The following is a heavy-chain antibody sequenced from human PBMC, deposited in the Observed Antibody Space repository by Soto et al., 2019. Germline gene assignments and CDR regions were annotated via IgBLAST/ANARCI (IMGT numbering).Heavy chain of an antibody. CDR2: LHSGGDT. CDR3: RRDGRYSYASRMDV. J-gene: IGHJ6*02. CDR1: GIPVSSNY. V-gene: IGHV3-53*04. Sequence: EVQLVESGGGLVQPGGSLRLSCAASGIPVSSNYMTWVRQAPGKGLEWVSVLHSGGDTYYANSVKGRFTISRHDSTNTLFIQMLSLSPEDWAVYYWRRDGRYSYASRMDVWGRGPTVTVCS. D-gene: IGHD2-21*01.